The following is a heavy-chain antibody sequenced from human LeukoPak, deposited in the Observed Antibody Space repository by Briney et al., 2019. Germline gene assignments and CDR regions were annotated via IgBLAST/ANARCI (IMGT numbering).Heavy chain of an antibody. V-gene: IGHV3-23*01. CDR3: AKDPAHSWNWSFDY. CDR2: ISGGSERT. CDR1: GFTFSNYA. Sequence: GGSLRLSCEASGFTFSNYAMNWVRQAPGKGLEWVSGISGGSERTFYAESVKGRFTMSRDNSKNTLYLHMNSLRVVDSAVYYCAKDPAHSWNWSFDYWGQGTLVTVSS. D-gene: IGHD1-7*01. J-gene: IGHJ4*02.